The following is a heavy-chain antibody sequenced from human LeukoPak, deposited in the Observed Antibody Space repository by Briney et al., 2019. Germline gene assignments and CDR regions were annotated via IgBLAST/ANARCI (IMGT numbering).Heavy chain of an antibody. J-gene: IGHJ4*02. D-gene: IGHD3-10*01. CDR3: ARYVVYGSGKYYFDY. Sequence: SETLSLTCTVSGGSISPYYWSWIRQTPGKGLEWIGYILYSGATTNYNPSLKSRVTISVDTSKNQFSLRLSSVTAADTAVYLCARYVVYGSGKYYFDYWGQGSLVFVSS. CDR1: GGSISPYY. V-gene: IGHV4-59*08. CDR2: ILYSGATT.